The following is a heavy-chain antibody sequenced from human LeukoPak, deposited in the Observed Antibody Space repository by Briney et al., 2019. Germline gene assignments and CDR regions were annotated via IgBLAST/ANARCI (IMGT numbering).Heavy chain of an antibody. CDR1: GYTFTGYY. Sequence: GASVKVSCKASGYTFTGYYMHWVRQAPGQGLEWMGWINPNSGGTDYAQKFQGRVTMTRDTSISTAYMELSRLRSDDTAVYYCARDPGAYSRSLIDSWGQGTLVTVSS. V-gene: IGHV1-2*02. D-gene: IGHD6-6*01. CDR3: ARDPGAYSRSLIDS. CDR2: INPNSGGT. J-gene: IGHJ4*02.